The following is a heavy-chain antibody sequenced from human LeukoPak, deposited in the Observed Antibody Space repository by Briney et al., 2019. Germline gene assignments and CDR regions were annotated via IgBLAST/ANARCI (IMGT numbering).Heavy chain of an antibody. V-gene: IGHV3-23*01. CDR2: ISGSGVST. J-gene: IGHJ1*01. Sequence: GGALRLYGAASGFTFSSYAMSWVRQAPGKGLEWVSSISGSGVSTYYADSVQGRFTISRDNSKSALYLQMNSLRAEDTAVYYCASTFPYCSDDDCALGGQGTLVTVSS. CDR3: ASTFPYCSDDDCAL. D-gene: IGHD2-15*01. CDR1: GFTFSSYA.